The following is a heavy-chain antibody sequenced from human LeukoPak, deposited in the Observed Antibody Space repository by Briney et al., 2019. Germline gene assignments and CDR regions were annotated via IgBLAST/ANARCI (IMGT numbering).Heavy chain of an antibody. D-gene: IGHD5-18*01. CDR1: GGSISSNSYY. CDR2: IYYSGST. Sequence: SETLSLTCTVSGGSISSNSYYWGWIRQPPGKGLEWIGSIYYSGSTYYNPSLKSRVTISVDTSKNQFSLKLSSVTAADTAVYYCASSDTANHTPFDYWGQGTLVTVSS. V-gene: IGHV4-39*01. J-gene: IGHJ4*02. CDR3: ASSDTANHTPFDY.